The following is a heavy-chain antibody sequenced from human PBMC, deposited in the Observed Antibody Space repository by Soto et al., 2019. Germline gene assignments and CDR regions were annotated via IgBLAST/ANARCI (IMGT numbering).Heavy chain of an antibody. CDR3: ARGIRRIQLWLDY. J-gene: IGHJ4*02. V-gene: IGHV4-31*03. CDR1: GGSISSGGYY. CDR2: IYYSGST. Sequence: QVQLQESGPGLVKPSQTLSLTCTVSGGSISSGGYYWSWIRQLPGKGLEWIGYIYYSGSTYYNPSLTSRVTISVETSKNQFSLKLSSVTAADTAVYYCARGIRRIQLWLDYWGQGTLVTVSS. D-gene: IGHD5-18*01.